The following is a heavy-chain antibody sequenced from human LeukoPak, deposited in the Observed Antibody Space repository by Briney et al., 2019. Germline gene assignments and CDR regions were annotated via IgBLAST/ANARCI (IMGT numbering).Heavy chain of an antibody. J-gene: IGHJ4*02. CDR2: ISGRSYSM. Sequence: GGSLRLSCAASGFSFNESYMTWIRQAPGKGLEWVAYISGRSYSMYYADSVKGRFNISRDNSSNSLYLHMSSLRADDTAVYYCVRGKRRFDYWGQGTLVTVSS. V-gene: IGHV3-11*01. CDR1: GFSFNESY. CDR3: VRGKRRFDY.